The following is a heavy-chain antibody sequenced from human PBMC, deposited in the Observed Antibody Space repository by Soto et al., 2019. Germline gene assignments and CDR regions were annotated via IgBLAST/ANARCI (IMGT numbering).Heavy chain of an antibody. Sequence: EVQLLESGGGLVQPGGSLRLSCAASGFIFSSYAMNWVRQAPGKGLDWVSGISGRGDTIHYADSVKGRFTISRDNAQNTLYLQMNSLRAEDTAVYYCANHRYCSGECSEGFANLGQGTLVIVSS. CDR1: GFIFSSYA. V-gene: IGHV3-23*01. J-gene: IGHJ4*02. CDR2: ISGRGDTI. CDR3: ANHRYCSGECSEGFAN. D-gene: IGHD2-15*01.